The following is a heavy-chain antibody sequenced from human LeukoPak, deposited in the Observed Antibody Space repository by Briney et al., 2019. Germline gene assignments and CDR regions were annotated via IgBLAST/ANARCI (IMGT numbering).Heavy chain of an antibody. Sequence: SSVKVPCKASGYTFTSYYIHWVRLAPGQGLEWMGIINPSGSSTHYAQKFQGRVTMTTDTSTSTVYMDLGSLRAEDTAVYYCARFAHVYSAYDYWGQGTLVTVSS. D-gene: IGHD5-12*01. CDR1: GYTFTSYY. CDR2: INPSGSST. J-gene: IGHJ4*02. V-gene: IGHV1-46*01. CDR3: ARFAHVYSAYDY.